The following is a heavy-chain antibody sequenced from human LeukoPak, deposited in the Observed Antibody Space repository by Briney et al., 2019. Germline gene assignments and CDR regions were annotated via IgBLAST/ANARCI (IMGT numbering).Heavy chain of an antibody. CDR2: ISYDGSNK. J-gene: IGHJ5*02. Sequence: PGGSLRLSCAASGFTFSSYAMHWVRQAPGKGLEWGAVISYDGSNKYYADSVKGRFTISRDNAKNSLYLQMNSLRAEDTAVYYCARPMQSIAVAGPSSWFDPWGQGTLVTVSS. CDR3: ARPMQSIAVAGPSSWFDP. D-gene: IGHD6-19*01. V-gene: IGHV3-30*04. CDR1: GFTFSSYA.